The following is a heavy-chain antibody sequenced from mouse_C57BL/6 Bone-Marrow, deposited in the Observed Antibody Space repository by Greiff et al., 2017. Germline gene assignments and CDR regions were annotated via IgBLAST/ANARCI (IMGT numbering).Heavy chain of an antibody. V-gene: IGHV1-81*01. CDR2: IYPRSGNT. Sequence: VQLQESGAELARPGASVKLSCKASGYTFTSYGISWVKQRTGQGLEWIGEIYPRSGNTYYNEKFKGKGTLTADTSSSTAYMELRSLTSEDSAVYFCARWGGYYRGYAMDYWGQGTSVTVSS. D-gene: IGHD2-12*01. J-gene: IGHJ4*01. CDR3: ARWGGYYRGYAMDY. CDR1: GYTFTSYG.